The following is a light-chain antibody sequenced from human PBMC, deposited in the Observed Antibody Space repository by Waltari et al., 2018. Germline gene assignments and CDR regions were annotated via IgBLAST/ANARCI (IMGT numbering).Light chain of an antibody. V-gene: IGLV1-44*01. CDR1: DSTIGRNS. Sequence: QSQLTQPPSASGTPGQRVTIPCSGSDSTIGRNSVNWYQQFPGTAPKLLVDGRGQRRSGVRDRVSAAKSGTSASRAISGLQSDDEATYDCAAWDDNVNGRGVFGGGTKLTVL. CDR2: GRG. J-gene: IGLJ3*02. CDR3: AAWDDNVNGRGV.